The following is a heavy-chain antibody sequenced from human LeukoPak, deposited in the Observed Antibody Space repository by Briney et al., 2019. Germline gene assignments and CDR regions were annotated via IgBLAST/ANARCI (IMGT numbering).Heavy chain of an antibody. J-gene: IGHJ6*02. CDR1: GFTFSSYA. V-gene: IGHV3-30*04. D-gene: IGHD3-10*01. CDR3: ARVQGRGVRYYGMDV. Sequence: GGSLRLSCAASGFTFSSYAMHWVRQAPGKGLEWVAVISYDGSNKYYADSVKGRFTISRDNSKNTLYLQMNSLRAEDTAVYYCARVQGRGVRYYGMDVWGQGTTVTVSS. CDR2: ISYDGSNK.